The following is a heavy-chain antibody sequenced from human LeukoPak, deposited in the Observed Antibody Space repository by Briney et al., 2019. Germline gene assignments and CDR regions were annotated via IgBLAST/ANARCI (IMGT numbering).Heavy chain of an antibody. D-gene: IGHD3-22*01. V-gene: IGHV1-2*02. CDR2: INPNSGGT. CDR3: ARGDGITMIVVVITPVPFDI. CDR1: GYTFTGYY. J-gene: IGHJ3*02. Sequence: ASVKVSCKASGYTFTGYYMHWVRQAPGQGLEWMGWINPNSGGTNYAQKFQGRVTMTGDTSISTAYMELSRLRSDDTAVYYCARGDGITMIVVVITPVPFDIWGQGTMVTVSS.